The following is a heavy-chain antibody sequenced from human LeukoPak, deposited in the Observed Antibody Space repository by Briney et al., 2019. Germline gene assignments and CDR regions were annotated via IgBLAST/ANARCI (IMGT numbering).Heavy chain of an antibody. CDR3: ARQGAISSGWYNDDYYMDV. Sequence: SETLSLTCTVSGGSISSYYWSWIRQPPGKGLEWIGYIYYSGSTNYNPSLKSRVTISVDTSKNQFSLKLSSVTAADTATYYCARQGAISSGWYNDDYYMDVWGKGTTVTVSS. J-gene: IGHJ6*03. D-gene: IGHD6-19*01. V-gene: IGHV4-59*08. CDR1: GGSISSYY. CDR2: IYYSGST.